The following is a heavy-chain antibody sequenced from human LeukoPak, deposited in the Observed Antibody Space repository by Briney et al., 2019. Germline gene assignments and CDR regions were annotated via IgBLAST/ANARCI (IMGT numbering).Heavy chain of an antibody. Sequence: HGESLKISCKGSGYSFSSYWIAWVRQMPGKVLEWMGVIYPRDSRTTYSPSFQDQVTISADKSISTAYLQWTSLKASDTAMYYCARHLSDITSSPNYWGPGTLVTVPS. V-gene: IGHV5-51*01. J-gene: IGHJ4*02. CDR3: ARHLSDITSSPNY. CDR2: IYPRDSRT. CDR1: GYSFSSYW. D-gene: IGHD2-2*01.